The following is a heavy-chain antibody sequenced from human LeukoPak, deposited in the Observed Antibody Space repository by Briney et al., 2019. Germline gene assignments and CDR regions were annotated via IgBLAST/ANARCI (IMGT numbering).Heavy chain of an antibody. CDR3: AKGVRVAQTPLDY. Sequence: GGSLRLSCAASGFTFSSYWMHWVRQAPGKGLVWVSRINTDESSTSYADSVKGRFTISRDNAKNTLYLQMNSLRAEDTAVYYCAKGVRVAQTPLDYWGQGTLVTVSS. J-gene: IGHJ4*02. CDR1: GFTFSSYW. V-gene: IGHV3-74*01. CDR2: INTDESST.